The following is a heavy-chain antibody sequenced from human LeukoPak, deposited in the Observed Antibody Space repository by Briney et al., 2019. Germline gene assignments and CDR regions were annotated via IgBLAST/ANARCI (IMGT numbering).Heavy chain of an antibody. Sequence: PSETLSLTCTVSGGSISNYYWSWIRQPPGKGLEWIGYIYYSGSTNYNPSLKSRVTISVDTSKNQFSLKLTSVTAADTAVYYCARHEKSSGWYYDYWGQGTLLTVSS. CDR1: GGSISNYY. CDR3: ARHEKSSGWYYDY. V-gene: IGHV4-59*08. CDR2: IYYSGST. J-gene: IGHJ4*02. D-gene: IGHD6-19*01.